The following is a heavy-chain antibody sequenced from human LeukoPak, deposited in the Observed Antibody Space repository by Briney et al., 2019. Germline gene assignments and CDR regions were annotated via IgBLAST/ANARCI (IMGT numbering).Heavy chain of an antibody. Sequence: SETLSLTCTVSGGSISSRTYFWGWIRQPPGGTLECIGSLYYTGDTYYNPSPKSRVTMSVDKSKNQFSLKLSSVTAADTAVYYCAAPGTITMVRGVIITTSFDYWGQGTLVTVSS. CDR3: AAPGTITMVRGVIITTSFDY. CDR1: GGSISSRTYF. D-gene: IGHD3-10*01. CDR2: LYYTGDT. J-gene: IGHJ4*02. V-gene: IGHV4-39*07.